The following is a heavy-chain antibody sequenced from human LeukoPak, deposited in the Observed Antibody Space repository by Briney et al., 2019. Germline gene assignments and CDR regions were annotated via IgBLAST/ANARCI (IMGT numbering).Heavy chain of an antibody. Sequence: EGSLRLSCVGSGLTFSNHAMHWVRQAPGKGLEWVAVISYDGSNKYYADSVKGRFTISRDNSKNTLYLQMNSLRAEDTAVYYCAKRGTRATHGMDVWGRGTTVTVSS. V-gene: IGHV3-30*18. J-gene: IGHJ6*02. CDR3: AKRGTRATHGMDV. CDR1: GLTFSNHA. CDR2: ISYDGSNK. D-gene: IGHD3-16*01.